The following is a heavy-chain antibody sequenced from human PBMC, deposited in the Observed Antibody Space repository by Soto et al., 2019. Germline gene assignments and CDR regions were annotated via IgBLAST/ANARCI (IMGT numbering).Heavy chain of an antibody. J-gene: IGHJ4*02. D-gene: IGHD1-26*01. CDR3: AKTVVGALGGYFDY. CDR1: GFTFSSYG. V-gene: IGHV3-30*18. CDR2: ISYDGSNK. Sequence: QVQLVESGGGVVQPGRSLRLSCAASGFTFSSYGMHWVRQAPGKGLEWVEVISYDGSNKYYADSVKGRFTISRDNSKNTLYLQMNSLRAEDTAVYYWAKTVVGALGGYFDYWGQGTLVTVSS.